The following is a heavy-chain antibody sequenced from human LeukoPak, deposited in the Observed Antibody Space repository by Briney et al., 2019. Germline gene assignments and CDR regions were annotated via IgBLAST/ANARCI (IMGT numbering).Heavy chain of an antibody. CDR3: ARGSRPYYYDSSGYYLDY. Sequence: ASVKVSCKASGYTFSGYYIHWVRQAPGQGLEWMGWINPNSGGTNYAQKFQGRVTMTRDTSISTAYMELSRLRSDDTAVYYCARGSRPYYYDSSGYYLDYWGQGTLVTVSS. CDR2: INPNSGGT. CDR1: GYTFSGYY. V-gene: IGHV1-2*02. D-gene: IGHD3-22*01. J-gene: IGHJ4*02.